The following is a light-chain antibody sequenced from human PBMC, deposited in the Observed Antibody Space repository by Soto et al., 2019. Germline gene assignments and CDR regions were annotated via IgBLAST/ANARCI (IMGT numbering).Light chain of an antibody. CDR3: QQYGSSPET. CDR1: QSVSSSF. V-gene: IGKV3-20*01. Sequence: EIVLTQSPGTLSLSPGERATLSCRASQSVSSSFLAWYQQKPGQAPRLLMYGASSRATGIPGRFSGSGSGTDFTLTISRLEPEDFAVYYCQQYGSSPETFGQGTKV. CDR2: GAS. J-gene: IGKJ1*01.